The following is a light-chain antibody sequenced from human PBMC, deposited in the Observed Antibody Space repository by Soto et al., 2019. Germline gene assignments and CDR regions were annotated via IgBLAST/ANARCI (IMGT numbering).Light chain of an antibody. CDR2: DAS. Sequence: EVVLTQSPATLSLSPGERATLSCRANQNVVVYLAWYPQEAGQAPRLLIYDASNRATGIPARFSGGGSGKDFTLTISSLEPEDFAVYYCQHRTNWTITFGQGTRLEIK. V-gene: IGKV3-11*01. CDR3: QHRTNWTIT. J-gene: IGKJ5*01. CDR1: QNVVVY.